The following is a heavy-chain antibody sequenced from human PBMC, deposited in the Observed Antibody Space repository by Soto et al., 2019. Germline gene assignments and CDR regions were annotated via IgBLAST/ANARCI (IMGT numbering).Heavy chain of an antibody. CDR2: YNPEEGET. V-gene: IGHV1-24*01. Sequence: QVQLVQSGAEVTKPGASVKVSCKVSGYPFTELSMHWVRQAPGKGLEWLGGYNPEEGETMSAQKFQGRLTMTEDISTDTAYMELRRVRSEDTAMYYCATDITYGSGREDHWGQGTLVTVSS. J-gene: IGHJ4*02. D-gene: IGHD3-10*01. CDR1: GYPFTELS. CDR3: ATDITYGSGREDH.